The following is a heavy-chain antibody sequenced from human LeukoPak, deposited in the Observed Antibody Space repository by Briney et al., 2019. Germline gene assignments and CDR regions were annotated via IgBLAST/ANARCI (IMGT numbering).Heavy chain of an antibody. Sequence: PGGSLRLSCAASGFTFSSYSMNWVRQAPGKGLEWVSSISSSSSYIYYADSVKGRFTISRDNAKNSLYLQMNSLRAEDTAVYYCAKAYHGGYERSPYYFDYWGQGTLVTVSS. D-gene: IGHD5-12*01. CDR1: GFTFSSYS. J-gene: IGHJ4*02. CDR3: AKAYHGGYERSPYYFDY. CDR2: ISSSSSYI. V-gene: IGHV3-21*01.